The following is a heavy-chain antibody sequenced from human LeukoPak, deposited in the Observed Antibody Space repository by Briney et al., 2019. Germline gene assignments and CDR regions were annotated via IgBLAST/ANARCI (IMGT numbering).Heavy chain of an antibody. D-gene: IGHD3-10*01. CDR3: ARDAYYYSSAGEIDY. V-gene: IGHV4-30-4*08. J-gene: IGHJ4*02. CDR1: GGSISSGDYY. Sequence: SETLSLTCTVSGGSISSGDYYWSWIRQPPGKGLEWIGYIYYSGSTYYNPSLKSRVTISVDTSKNQFSLKLSSVTAADTAVYYCARDAYYYSSAGEIDYWGQGTLVTVSS. CDR2: IYYSGST.